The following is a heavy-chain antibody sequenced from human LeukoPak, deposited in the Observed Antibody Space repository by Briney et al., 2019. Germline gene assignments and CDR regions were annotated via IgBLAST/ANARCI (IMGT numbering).Heavy chain of an antibody. CDR3: AKGYCTNGVCRLDY. CDR1: GGSISSSSYY. J-gene: IGHJ4*02. Sequence: ETLSLTCTVSGGSISSSSYYWGWIRQPPGKGLEWIGSIYYSGSTYYNPSLKSRVTISVDTSKNQFSLQLNSVTPEDTAVYYCAKGYCTNGVCRLDYWGQGTLVTVSS. D-gene: IGHD2-8*01. CDR2: IYYSGST. V-gene: IGHV4-39*01.